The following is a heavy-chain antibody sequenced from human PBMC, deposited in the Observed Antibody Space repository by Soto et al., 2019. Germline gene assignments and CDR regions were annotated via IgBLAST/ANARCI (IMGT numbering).Heavy chain of an antibody. J-gene: IGHJ5*02. V-gene: IGHV4-39*01. CDR3: ARHVVRELLDTPWNWFDP. D-gene: IGHD1-26*01. CDR1: GGSIISSSYY. Sequence: PSETLSLTCTFSGGSIISSSYYWGWIRQPPGKGLEWIGSIYYSGSTYYNPSLKSRVTISVDTSKNQFSLKLSSVTAADTAVYYCARHVVRELLDTPWNWFDPWGQGTLVTSPQ. CDR2: IYYSGST.